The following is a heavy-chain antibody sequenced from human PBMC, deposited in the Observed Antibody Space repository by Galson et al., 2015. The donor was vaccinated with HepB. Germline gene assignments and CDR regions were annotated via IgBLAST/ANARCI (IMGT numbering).Heavy chain of an antibody. D-gene: IGHD3-3*01. Sequence: SLRLSCAASGSTYSTYWMSWVRQAPGKRLEWVANIKEDESVKYYADSVKGRFTISRDNAKKSLYLQMNSLRAEDTAVYYCARDFWNGYSSFFDYWGQGTLVTVSS. CDR3: ARDFWNGYSSFFDY. J-gene: IGHJ4*02. CDR1: GSTYSTYW. V-gene: IGHV3-7*01. CDR2: IKEDESVK.